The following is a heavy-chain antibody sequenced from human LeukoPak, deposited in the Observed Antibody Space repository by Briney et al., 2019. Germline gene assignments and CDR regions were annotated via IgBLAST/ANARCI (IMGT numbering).Heavy chain of an antibody. CDR2: IYYSGST. D-gene: IGHD6-13*01. CDR1: GGSISSYY. V-gene: IGHV4-59*08. J-gene: IGHJ5*02. CDR3: ARKGQQLVNWFDP. Sequence: SETLSLTCTVSGGSISSYYWSWIRQPPGKGLEWIGYIYYSGSTNYNPSLKSRVTISVDTSKNQFSLKLSSVTAADTAVYYCARKGQQLVNWFDPWGQGTLVTVSS.